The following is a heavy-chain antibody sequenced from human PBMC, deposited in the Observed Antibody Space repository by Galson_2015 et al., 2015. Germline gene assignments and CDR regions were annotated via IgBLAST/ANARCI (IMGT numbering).Heavy chain of an antibody. CDR1: GFTFSNSA. D-gene: IGHD3-16*02. V-gene: IGHV3-30*04. J-gene: IGHJ4*02. CDR2: ILYDGSDK. Sequence: SLRLSCAASGFTFSNSAMHWVRQAPGKGLEWVAVILYDGSDKYYADSVKGRFTISRDNSKTTLYLQMNSLRVEDTAVYYCARGLGDYVWGSYRLEYWGQGTLVTVPS. CDR3: ARGLGDYVWGSYRLEY.